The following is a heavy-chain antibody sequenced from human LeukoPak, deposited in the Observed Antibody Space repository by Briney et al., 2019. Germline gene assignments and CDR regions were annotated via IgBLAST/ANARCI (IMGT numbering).Heavy chain of an antibody. D-gene: IGHD1-14*01. V-gene: IGHV1-2*04. CDR1: GYTFTGYY. CDR3: AREYHRWEPGYFDY. J-gene: IGHJ4*02. CDR2: INPNSGGT. Sequence: ASVKVSCKASGYTFTGYYMHWVRQAPGQGLEWMGWINPNSGGTNYAQKFQGWVTMTRDTSISTAYMELSRLRSDDTAVYYCAREYHRWEPGYFDYWGQETLVTVSS.